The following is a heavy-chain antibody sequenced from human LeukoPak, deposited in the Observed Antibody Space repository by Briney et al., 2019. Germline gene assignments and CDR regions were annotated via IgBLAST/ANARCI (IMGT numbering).Heavy chain of an antibody. CDR3: ARGRIVVVYFDY. V-gene: IGHV4-34*01. D-gene: IGHD2-15*01. Sequence: ASETLSLTCAVYGGSFSGYYWSWIRQPPGKGLEWIGEINHSGSTNYNPSLKRRVTISVDTSKNQFSLKLSSVTAADTAVYYCARGRIVVVYFDYWGQGTLVTVSS. J-gene: IGHJ4*02. CDR2: INHSGST. CDR1: GGSFSGYY.